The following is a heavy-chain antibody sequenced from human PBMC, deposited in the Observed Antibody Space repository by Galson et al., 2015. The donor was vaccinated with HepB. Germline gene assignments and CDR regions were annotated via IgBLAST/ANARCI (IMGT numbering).Heavy chain of an antibody. V-gene: IGHV3-66*01. D-gene: IGHD3-10*01. Sequence: SLRLSCAASGFIVSRYYMSWVRQAPGKGLEWVSVYYSGGSTYYADFVKDRFIISRDNSKNTVDLQMNGLGGEDTAVYFCARGAYYEGSGSFWAWDYWGQGTLVTVYS. CDR1: GFIVSRYY. CDR3: ARGAYYEGSGSFWAWDY. CDR2: YYSGGST. J-gene: IGHJ4*02.